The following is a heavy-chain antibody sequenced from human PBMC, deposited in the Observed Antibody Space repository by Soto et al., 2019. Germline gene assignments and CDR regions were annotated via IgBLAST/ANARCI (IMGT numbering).Heavy chain of an antibody. CDR1: GGAFSTYY. CDR3: ARRLPWATKNHYYIDV. J-gene: IGHJ6*03. CDR2: INHSGSA. Sequence: TSETLSLTCAVSGGAFSTYYWSWIRQSPGKGLEWIGEINHSGSANYNPSLKSRVTISVDTPKYQFSLNLNSVTAADTAVYYCARRLPWATKNHYYIDVWGKGTTVTVSS. V-gene: IGHV4-34*01. D-gene: IGHD5-12*01.